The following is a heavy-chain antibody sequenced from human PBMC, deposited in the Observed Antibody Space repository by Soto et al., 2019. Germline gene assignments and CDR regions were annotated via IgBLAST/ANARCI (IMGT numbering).Heavy chain of an antibody. CDR2: IIPIFGKA. J-gene: IGHJ5*02. CDR1: GGTFSSYA. Sequence: SVKVSCKASGGTFSSYAISWVRQAPGQGLEWMGGIIPIFGKANYAQEFQGRVTITADESTSTAYMELSSLRSEDTAVYYCASSYYDSSGYYYVGLGSWGQGTLVTVSS. CDR3: ASSYYDSSGYYYVGLGS. V-gene: IGHV1-69*13. D-gene: IGHD3-22*01.